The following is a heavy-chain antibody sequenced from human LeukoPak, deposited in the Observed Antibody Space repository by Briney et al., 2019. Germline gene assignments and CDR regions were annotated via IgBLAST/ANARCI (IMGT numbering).Heavy chain of an antibody. CDR1: GGTFSSYA. Sequence: ASVKVSCKASGGTFSSYAMSWVRQAPGQGLEWMGGIIPIFGTANYAQKFQGRVTITADESTSTAYMELSSLRSEDTAVYYCARDLYSSSREVPYWGQGTLVTVSS. V-gene: IGHV1-69*01. CDR2: IIPIFGTA. D-gene: IGHD6-6*01. J-gene: IGHJ4*02. CDR3: ARDLYSSSREVPY.